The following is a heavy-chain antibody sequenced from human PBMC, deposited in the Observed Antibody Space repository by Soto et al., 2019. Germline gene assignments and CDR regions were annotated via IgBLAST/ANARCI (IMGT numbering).Heavy chain of an antibody. Sequence: PSETLSLTCTVSGGSISSGDYYWSWIRQPPGKGLEWIGYIYYSGSTNYNPSLKSRVTISVDTSKNQFSLKLSSVTAADTAVYYCARLDGYNPYYFDYWGPGTLVTVSS. J-gene: IGHJ4*02. D-gene: IGHD5-12*01. CDR1: GGSISSGDYY. V-gene: IGHV4-61*08. CDR2: IYYSGST. CDR3: ARLDGYNPYYFDY.